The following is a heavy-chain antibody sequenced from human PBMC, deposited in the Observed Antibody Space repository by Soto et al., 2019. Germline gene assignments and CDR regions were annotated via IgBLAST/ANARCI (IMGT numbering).Heavy chain of an antibody. CDR3: ARDLLGFGYTYGDV. D-gene: IGHD3-10*01. CDR1: GGTFSNYA. J-gene: IGHJ6*01. Sequence: QVQLVQSGAEVKKPGSSVKVSCKASGGTFSNYALISWVRQAPGQVLEWMGGIIPIDATVNYAQKLQGRITITADESTTTAYMDLGTRRSEDTAVYYCARDLLGFGYTYGDVWGQGTTVTVSS. CDR2: IIPIDATV. V-gene: IGHV1-69*12.